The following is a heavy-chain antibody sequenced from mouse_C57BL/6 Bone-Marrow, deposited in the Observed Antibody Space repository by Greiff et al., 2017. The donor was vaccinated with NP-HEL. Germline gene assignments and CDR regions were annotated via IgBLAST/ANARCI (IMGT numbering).Heavy chain of an antibody. J-gene: IGHJ1*03. CDR3: ARSSFWYFDV. CDR2: VYPRSGNT. D-gene: IGHD1-1*01. Sequence: QVQLQQSGAELARPGASVKLSCKASGYTFTSYGISWVKQRTGQGLEWIGEVYPRSGNTYYNEKFKGKATLTADKSSSTAYMELRSLTSEDSAVYFCARSSFWYFDVWGTGTTVTVSS. CDR1: GYTFTSYG. V-gene: IGHV1-81*01.